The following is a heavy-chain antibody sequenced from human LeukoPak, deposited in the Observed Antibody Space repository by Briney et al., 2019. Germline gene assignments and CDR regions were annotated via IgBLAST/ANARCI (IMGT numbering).Heavy chain of an antibody. Sequence: GGSLRLSCAASGFTFSTYWMHWVRQAPGKGLVWVARIRPEGTTTAYADSVKGRFTISRDNAKNTLFLQMNSLSAEDTAVYYCARDLDWILFDYWTQRTLVTVSS. J-gene: IGHJ4*02. D-gene: IGHD3-9*01. CDR1: GFTFSTYW. CDR2: IRPEGTTT. V-gene: IGHV3-74*03. CDR3: ARDLDWILFDY.